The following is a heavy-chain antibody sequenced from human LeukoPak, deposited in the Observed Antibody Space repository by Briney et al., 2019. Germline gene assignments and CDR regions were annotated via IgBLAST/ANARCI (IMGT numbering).Heavy chain of an antibody. J-gene: IGHJ6*03. V-gene: IGHV4-61*10. CDR2: IYLSGST. CDR3: ARDLRITMVRGVISDYYYYMDV. CDR1: GGSISSGSYY. Sequence: PSETLSLTCTVSGGSISSGSYYWSWIRQPAGKGLEWIGYIYLSGSTNSNPSLKSRVTISVDTSKNQFSLKLSSVTAADTAVYYCARDLRITMVRGVISDYYYYMDVWGKGTTVTVSS. D-gene: IGHD3-10*01.